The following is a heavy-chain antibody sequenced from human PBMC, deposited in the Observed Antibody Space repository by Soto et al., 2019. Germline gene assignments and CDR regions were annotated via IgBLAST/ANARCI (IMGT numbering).Heavy chain of an antibody. V-gene: IGHV3-23*01. J-gene: IGHJ6*02. CDR1: GFTFSSYA. Sequence: PGGSLRLSCAASGFTFSSYAMSWVRQAPGKGLEWVSAISGSGGSTYYADSVKGRFTISRDNSKNTLYLQMNSLRAEDTAVYYCAKEVMGESGYSLYYYYGMDVWGQGTTVTVSS. CDR2: ISGSGGST. D-gene: IGHD3-3*01. CDR3: AKEVMGESGYSLYYYYGMDV.